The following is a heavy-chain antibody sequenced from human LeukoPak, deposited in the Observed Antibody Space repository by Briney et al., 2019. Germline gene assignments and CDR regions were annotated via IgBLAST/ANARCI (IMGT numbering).Heavy chain of an antibody. CDR3: AKDRDSSSWYAGDDY. Sequence: GGSLRLSCAASGFSFKDYNMHWVRQAPGKGLEWVAVITYDGSNKYYTDSVKGRFTISRDNSKSTLYLQMNSLRAEDTAVYYCAKDRDSSSWYAGDDYWGQGTLVTVSS. V-gene: IGHV3-30*18. CDR2: ITYDGSNK. CDR1: GFSFKDYN. J-gene: IGHJ4*02. D-gene: IGHD6-13*01.